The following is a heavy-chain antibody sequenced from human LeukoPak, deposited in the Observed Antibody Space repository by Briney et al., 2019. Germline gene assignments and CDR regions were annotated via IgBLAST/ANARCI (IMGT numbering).Heavy chain of an antibody. CDR3: ARTNTVYGDFDY. J-gene: IGHJ4*02. CDR1: GDTFSGHT. D-gene: IGHD2/OR15-2a*01. CDR2: IDGSGIYI. Sequence: GGSLRLSCAASGDTFSGHTMNWLRQAPGKGLEWLSSIDGSGIYIYYAESVKGRFTISRDRPKNTLLLQMNSLRADDTALYHCARTNTVYGDFDYWGQGILVTVSS. V-gene: IGHV3-21*04.